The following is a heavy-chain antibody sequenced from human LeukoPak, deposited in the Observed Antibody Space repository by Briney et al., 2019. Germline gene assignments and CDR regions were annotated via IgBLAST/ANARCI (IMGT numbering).Heavy chain of an antibody. Sequence: ASVKVSCKASGGTFSSYAISWVRQAPGQGLEWMGGIIPIFRTPNYAQKFQGRVTITADKSTSTAYMELSSLRSDDTAVYYCARANLRGICTDGVCFHDAFDIWGQGTMVTVSS. V-gene: IGHV1-69*06. CDR1: GGTFSSYA. D-gene: IGHD2-8*01. J-gene: IGHJ3*02. CDR3: ARANLRGICTDGVCFHDAFDI. CDR2: IIPIFRTP.